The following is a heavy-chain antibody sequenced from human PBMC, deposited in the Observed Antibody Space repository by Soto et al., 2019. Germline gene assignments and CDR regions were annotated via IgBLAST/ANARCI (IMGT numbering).Heavy chain of an antibody. CDR1: GYTFTNYY. J-gene: IGHJ3*01. V-gene: IGHV1-46*03. CDR2: INPNGGST. Sequence: QVQLVQSGAEVKKPGASVRVSCKASGYTFTNYYIDWVRQAPGQGLEWMGIINPNGGSTTYVQKFQCRVTMTRDTSTSTFYMELSSLRSEVTAVYYCARAPCTTVTNRLNDVFDVWGQGKMVTVSS. CDR3: ARAPCTTVTNRLNDVFDV. D-gene: IGHD4-4*01.